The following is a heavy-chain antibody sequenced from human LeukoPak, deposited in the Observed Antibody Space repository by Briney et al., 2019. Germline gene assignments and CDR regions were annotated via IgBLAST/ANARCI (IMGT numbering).Heavy chain of an antibody. CDR2: ISGSGGTT. CDR1: GFSFSSYA. V-gene: IGHV3-23*01. Sequence: GGTLRLSCAASGFSFSSYAMSWVRQAPGKGLEWVSAISGSGGTTNYADSVKGRFTISRDNSKDTLYLQMDSLRAEDTAVYYCAKVGSSMSFHYYYGMDVWGQGTTVTVSS. D-gene: IGHD6-13*01. J-gene: IGHJ6*02. CDR3: AKVGSSMSFHYYYGMDV.